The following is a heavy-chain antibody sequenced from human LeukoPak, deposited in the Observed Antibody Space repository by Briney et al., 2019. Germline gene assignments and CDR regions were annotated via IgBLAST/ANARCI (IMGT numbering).Heavy chain of an antibody. CDR2: IDQDGSEK. CDR1: GFTFSKYG. Sequence: GGSLRLSGAASGFTFSKYGMNWVRQAPGKGLEWVANIDQDGSEKYYVDSVKGRFTISRDNAKNSLYLQMNSLRAEDTAVYYCARDQPSSSWYHGWFDPWGQGTLVTVSS. D-gene: IGHD6-13*01. J-gene: IGHJ5*02. CDR3: ARDQPSSSWYHGWFDP. V-gene: IGHV3-7*01.